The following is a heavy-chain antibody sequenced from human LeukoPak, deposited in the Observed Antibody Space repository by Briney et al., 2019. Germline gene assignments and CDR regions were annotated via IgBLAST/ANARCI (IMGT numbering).Heavy chain of an antibody. CDR2: IYYTGNT. V-gene: IGHV4-39*01. CDR1: VGSISSTIYY. J-gene: IGHJ4*02. CDR3: ARQPDGFDY. D-gene: IGHD1-14*01. Sequence: PSETLSLTCSVSVGSISSTIYYWGWIRQPPGKGLEWIGSIYYTGNTYYNPSLKSRFTISVDTSKNQFSLKLNSVTAPDTAVYYCARQPDGFDYWGQGTLVTVSS.